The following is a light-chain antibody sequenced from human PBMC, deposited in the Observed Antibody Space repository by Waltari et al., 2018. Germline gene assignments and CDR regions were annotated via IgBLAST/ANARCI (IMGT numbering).Light chain of an antibody. CDR2: GAS. CDR1: QSVTTSS. Sequence: EIVLTQSTGTLSLSPGERANIPCRASQSVTTSSLAWYQQKPGQAPRLLIYGASSRATDIPDRFGGSGSGRDFTLTISRLEPEDFAVYYCQQYGSSTWTFGQGTKVEVK. J-gene: IGKJ1*01. V-gene: IGKV3-20*01. CDR3: QQYGSSTWT.